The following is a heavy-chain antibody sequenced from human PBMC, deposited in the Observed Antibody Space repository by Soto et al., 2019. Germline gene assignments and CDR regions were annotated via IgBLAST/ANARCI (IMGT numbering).Heavy chain of an antibody. Sequence: GESLKISCKTSGYSFISYWVAWVRQKPGRGLEWMGTFYPGDSTSTYSPSFQGQVTISVDKSISTAYLHLSSLKASDTAMYYCARIIGYCRNNDCSWTFDIWGQGTTVTVSS. V-gene: IGHV5-51*01. CDR2: FYPGDSTS. J-gene: IGHJ3*02. CDR1: GYSFISYW. CDR3: ARIIGYCRNNDCSWTFDI. D-gene: IGHD2-2*03.